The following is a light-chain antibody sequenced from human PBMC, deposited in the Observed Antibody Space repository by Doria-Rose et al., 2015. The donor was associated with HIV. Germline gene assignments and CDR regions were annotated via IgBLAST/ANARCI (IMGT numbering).Light chain of an antibody. CDR2: SAS. Sequence: DIQMTQSPSFLSASVGDRVTITCRAGQGIGSLLVWYQQKSGKAPELLIYSASTLQSGVPSRFSGSGSGTEFTLTISSLQPEDFGTFYCQQIHSYPITFGQGTRLEIK. CDR1: QGIGSL. V-gene: IGKV1-9*01. J-gene: IGKJ5*01. CDR3: QQIHSYPIT.